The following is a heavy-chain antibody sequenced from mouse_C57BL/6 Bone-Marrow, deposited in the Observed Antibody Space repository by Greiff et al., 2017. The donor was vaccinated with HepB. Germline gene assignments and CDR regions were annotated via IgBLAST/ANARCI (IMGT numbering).Heavy chain of an antibody. V-gene: IGHV1-64*01. J-gene: IGHJ2*01. D-gene: IGHD4-1*01. CDR1: GYTFTSYW. CDR2: ILHSSGST. CDR3: ARDWVRGDY. Sequence: QVQLQQSGAELVKPGASVKLSCKASGYTFTSYWMHWVKQRPGQGLEWIGVILHSSGSTNYNEKFKSKATLTTDKSSSTAYMQLSSRTSEDSAVYYYARDWVRGDYWGQGTTLTVSS.